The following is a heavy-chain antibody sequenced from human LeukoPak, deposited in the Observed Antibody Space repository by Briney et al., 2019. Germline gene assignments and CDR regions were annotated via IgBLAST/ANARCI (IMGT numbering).Heavy chain of an antibody. Sequence: GGSLRLSCAASGFTVSSNYMSWVRQAPGKGLEWVSVIYSGSSTYYADSVKGRFNISRDISKNTVYLQMNSLRAEDTAVYYCAKSYCGGDCGWGPGTLVIVSS. V-gene: IGHV3-66*01. CDR2: IYSGSST. CDR3: AKSYCGGDCG. J-gene: IGHJ4*02. CDR1: GFTVSSNY. D-gene: IGHD2-21*02.